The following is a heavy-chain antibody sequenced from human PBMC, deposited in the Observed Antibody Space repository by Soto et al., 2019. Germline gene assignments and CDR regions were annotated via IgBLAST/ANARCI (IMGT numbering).Heavy chain of an antibody. CDR3: ARSLRIAAANY. CDR1: GGSFSGYY. CDR2: INHSGST. Sequence: QVQLQQWGAGLLKPSETLSLTCAVYGGSFSGYYWSWIRQPPGKGLEWIGEINHSGSTNYNPSLKSRVTISVDTSKNQFSLKLSSVTAADTAVYYCARSLRIAAANYWGQGTLVTVSS. D-gene: IGHD6-13*01. J-gene: IGHJ4*02. V-gene: IGHV4-34*01.